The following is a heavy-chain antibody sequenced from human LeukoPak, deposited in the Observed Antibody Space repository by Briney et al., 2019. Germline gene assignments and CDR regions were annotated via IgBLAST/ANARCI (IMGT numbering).Heavy chain of an antibody. D-gene: IGHD3-3*01. J-gene: IGHJ4*02. CDR2: INPSGGST. CDR1: GYTFTSYY. Sequence: ASVKVSCKASGYTFTSYYMHWVRQAPGQGLEWVGIINPSGGSTSYAQKFQGRVTMTRDTSTSTVYMELSSLSSEDTAVYYCAKGELRFKKFDYWGQGTLVTVSS. CDR3: AKGELRFKKFDY. V-gene: IGHV1-46*01.